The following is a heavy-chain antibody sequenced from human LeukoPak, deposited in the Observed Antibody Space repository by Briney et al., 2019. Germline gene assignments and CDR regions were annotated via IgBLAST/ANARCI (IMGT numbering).Heavy chain of an antibody. CDR1: GFTFSDHS. D-gene: IGHD2-21*01. CDR2: VTNKANNYTS. Sequence: PGGSLRLSCAASGFTFSDHSMNWVRQAPGKGLEWVGRVTNKANNYTSQYAASVKDRLTISRDNSENSLYLQMNSLKTEDTAVYYCARRAYDVPFLDYWGQGTLVTVSS. CDR3: ARRAYDVPFLDY. J-gene: IGHJ4*02. V-gene: IGHV3-72*01.